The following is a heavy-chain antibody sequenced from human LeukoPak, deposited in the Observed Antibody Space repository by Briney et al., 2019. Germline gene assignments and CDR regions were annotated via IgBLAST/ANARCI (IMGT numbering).Heavy chain of an antibody. Sequence: SETLSLTCTVSGGSISSSSYYWGWIRQPPGKGLEWIGSIYYSGSTYYNPSLKSRVTISVDTSKNQFSLKLSSVTAADTAVYYCARPSGYSGYANYCFDYWGQGTLVTVSS. J-gene: IGHJ4*02. CDR2: IYYSGST. CDR1: GGSISSSSYY. D-gene: IGHD5-12*01. CDR3: ARPSGYSGYANYCFDY. V-gene: IGHV4-39*01.